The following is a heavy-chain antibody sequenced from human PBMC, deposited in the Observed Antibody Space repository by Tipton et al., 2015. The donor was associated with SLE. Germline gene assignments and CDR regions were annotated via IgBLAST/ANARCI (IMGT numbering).Heavy chain of an antibody. D-gene: IGHD6-13*01. CDR3: AREPYSSSWFDVFDI. Sequence: SLRLSCAASGFTVSSNYMSWVRQAPGKGLEWVANIKQDGSEKYYVDSMKGRFTISRDNAKNSLYLQMNSLRAEDTAVYYCAREPYSSSWFDVFDIWGQGTMVTVSS. CDR2: IKQDGSEK. V-gene: IGHV3-7*03. CDR1: GFTVSSNY. J-gene: IGHJ3*02.